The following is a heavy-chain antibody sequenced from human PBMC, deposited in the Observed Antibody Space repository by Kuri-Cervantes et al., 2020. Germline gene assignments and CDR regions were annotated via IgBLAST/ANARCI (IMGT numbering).Heavy chain of an antibody. V-gene: IGHV4-38-2*01. J-gene: IGHJ3*02. CDR2: IYHSGST. Sequence: SQTLSLTCAVSAYSISSGYYWGWIRQPPGKGLEWIGIIYHSGSTYYNPSLKSRVTISVDTSKNQFSLKLSSVTAADTAVYYCAKRDCSSTSWHCDAFDIWGQGTMVTVSS. CDR3: AKRDCSSTSWHCDAFDI. D-gene: IGHD2-2*01. CDR1: AYSISSGYY.